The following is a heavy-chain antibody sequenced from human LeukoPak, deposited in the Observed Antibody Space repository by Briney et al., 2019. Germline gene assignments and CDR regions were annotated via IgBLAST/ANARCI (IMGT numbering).Heavy chain of an antibody. J-gene: IGHJ4*02. CDR2: ISYDGSNK. V-gene: IGHV3-30*18. D-gene: IGHD5-24*01. CDR3: AKDSRDGYSRFDY. CDR1: GFTFSSYG. Sequence: GGSLRISCAAAGFTFSSYGRHWVRQAPGKGLEWVAVISYDGSNKYYADSVKGRFTISRDNSKNTLYLQMNSLRAEDTAVYYCAKDSRDGYSRFDYWGQGTLVTVSS.